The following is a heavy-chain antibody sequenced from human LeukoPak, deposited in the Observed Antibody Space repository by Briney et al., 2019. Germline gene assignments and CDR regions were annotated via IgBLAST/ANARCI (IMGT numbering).Heavy chain of an antibody. J-gene: IGHJ6*02. CDR2: IYYSGST. Sequence: SETLSLTCTVSGGSISSYYWSWIRQPPGKGLEWIGCIYYSGSTNYNPSLKSRVTISVDTSKNQFSLKLTSVTAADTAVYYCARVGLRYFDWLPDYYYYGMDVWGQGTTVTVSS. CDR3: ARVGLRYFDWLPDYYYYGMDV. CDR1: GGSISSYY. V-gene: IGHV4-59*01. D-gene: IGHD3-9*01.